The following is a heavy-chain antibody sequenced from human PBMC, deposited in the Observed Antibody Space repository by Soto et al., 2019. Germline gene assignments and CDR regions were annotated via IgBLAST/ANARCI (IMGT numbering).Heavy chain of an antibody. CDR1: GYTFTSYG. D-gene: IGHD6-19*01. CDR3: ARDQSGFRYSSGWYDY. CDR2: ISAYNGNT. V-gene: IGHV1-18*01. J-gene: IGHJ4*02. Sequence: QVQLVQSGAEVKKPGASVKVSCKASGYTFTSYGISWVRQAPGQGLEWMGWISAYNGNTNYAQKLQGRVTMTTDTSTTTAYMELRRLRSADTAVYYCARDQSGFRYSSGWYDYWGQGTLVTVSS.